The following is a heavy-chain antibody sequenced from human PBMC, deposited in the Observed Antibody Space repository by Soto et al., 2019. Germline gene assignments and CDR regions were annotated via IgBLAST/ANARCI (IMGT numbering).Heavy chain of an antibody. CDR2: IKQDGSEK. CDR1: GFTFGTYW. CDR3: ATVEYYYDGSGYPDY. Sequence: GGSLRLSCAASGFTFGTYWMTWVRQAPGRGLEWVANIKQDGSEKYYVDSVKGRFTISRDNAKKSLYLQMNSLRAEDTAVYYCATVEYYYDGSGYPDYWGQGTLVTVYS. V-gene: IGHV3-7*03. D-gene: IGHD3-22*01. J-gene: IGHJ4*02.